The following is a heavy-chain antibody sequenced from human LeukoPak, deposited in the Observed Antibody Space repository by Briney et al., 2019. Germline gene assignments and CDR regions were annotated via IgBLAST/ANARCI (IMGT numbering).Heavy chain of an antibody. Sequence: GRSLRLSCVASGFSFDDYVMHWVRQAPGKGLEWVSFISWSSNSVAYADSVRGRFTISRDNAKNSLYLQMNSLRAEDTALYYCARDSRSASYSYYYMDVWGIGTTVTVSS. V-gene: IGHV3-9*01. CDR1: GFSFDDYV. J-gene: IGHJ6*03. CDR3: ARDSRSASYSYYYMDV. D-gene: IGHD3-10*01. CDR2: ISWSSNSV.